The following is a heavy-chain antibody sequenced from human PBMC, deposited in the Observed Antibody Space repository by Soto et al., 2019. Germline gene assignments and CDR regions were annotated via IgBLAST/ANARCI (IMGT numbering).Heavy chain of an antibody. J-gene: IGHJ4*02. CDR2: VIPILGTA. CDR1: GGSLRNPL. CDR3: ARLGHPGH. Sequence: QVQLVQPGAEVKKPGSSVKVSCTASGGSLRNPLISWVRQAPAQRLEWLGGVIPILGTANYAQKFQGRVTMTADEATSTAYMDLSSLSPDDTAVYYCARLGHPGHWGPGTLVIVSS. V-gene: IGHV1-69*01.